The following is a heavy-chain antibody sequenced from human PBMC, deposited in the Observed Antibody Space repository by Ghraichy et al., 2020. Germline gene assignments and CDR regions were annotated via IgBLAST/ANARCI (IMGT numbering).Heavy chain of an antibody. Sequence: SETLSLTCAVSGYSISSGYWWGWIRQPPGKGLEWFGYIYSSGGTYYNPSLKSRITMSVDTSKNQFSLHLRTVSAVDSGIYFCAKYNSSPDAHYFDSWGQGILVTVSS. D-gene: IGHD6-13*01. CDR1: GYSISSGYW. CDR2: IYSSGGT. CDR3: AKYNSSPDAHYFDS. J-gene: IGHJ4*02. V-gene: IGHV4-28*04.